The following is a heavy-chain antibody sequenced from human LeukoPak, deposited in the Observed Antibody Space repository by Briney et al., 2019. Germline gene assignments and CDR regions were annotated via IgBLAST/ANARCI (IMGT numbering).Heavy chain of an antibody. CDR3: ARAGENPIAAAGGRVLNWFDP. CDR1: GGSFSGYY. V-gene: IGHV4-34*01. Sequence: SETLSLTCAVYGGSFSGYYWSWIRQPPGKGLEWIGEINHSGSTNYNPSLKSRVTISVDTSKNQFSLKLSSVTAADTAVYYCARAGENPIAAAGGRVLNWFDPWGQGTLVTVSS. D-gene: IGHD6-13*01. CDR2: INHSGST. J-gene: IGHJ5*02.